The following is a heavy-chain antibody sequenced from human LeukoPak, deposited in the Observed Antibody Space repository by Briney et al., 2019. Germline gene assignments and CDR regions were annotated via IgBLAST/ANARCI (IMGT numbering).Heavy chain of an antibody. J-gene: IGHJ6*03. CDR3: ARRAPGPAARYYYYYMDV. Sequence: PSETLSLTCTVSGGPISSSSYYWGWIRQPPGKGLEWIGSIYYSGSTYYNPSLKSRVTISVDTSKNQFSLKLSSVTAADTAVYYCARRAPGPAARYYYYYMDVWGKGTTVTISS. V-gene: IGHV4-39*01. CDR2: IYYSGST. D-gene: IGHD6-25*01. CDR1: GGPISSSSYY.